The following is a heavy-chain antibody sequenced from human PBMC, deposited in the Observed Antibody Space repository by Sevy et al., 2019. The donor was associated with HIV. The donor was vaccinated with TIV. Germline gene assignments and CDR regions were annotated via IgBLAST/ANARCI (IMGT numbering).Heavy chain of an antibody. J-gene: IGHJ5*02. D-gene: IGHD3-22*01. CDR2: INWNGGSI. V-gene: IGHV3-20*04. Sequence: GGSLRLSCAASGFTFDDYGMSWVRQAPGKGLEWVSGINWNGGSISYADSVRGRFTISRDNAKNSLYLQMNSLRAEETAFYYCARSGDDSSGFYYWWFDPWGQGTLVTVSS. CDR3: ARSGDDSSGFYYWWFDP. CDR1: GFTFDDYG.